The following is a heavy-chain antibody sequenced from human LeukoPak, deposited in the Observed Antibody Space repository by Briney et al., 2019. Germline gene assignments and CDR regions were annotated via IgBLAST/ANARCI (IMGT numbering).Heavy chain of an antibody. CDR1: GFTFNIYW. Sequence: GGSLRLSCAASGFTFNIYWMHWVPQVPGKGLVWVSHINGDGSRTSYADAVRGRFTISRDNAKNTMYLQMKSLRPEDTAVYYCARDVAFGMDVWGQGTTVTVSS. CDR3: ARDVAFGMDV. V-gene: IGHV3-74*01. J-gene: IGHJ6*02. CDR2: INGDGSRT. D-gene: IGHD2-15*01.